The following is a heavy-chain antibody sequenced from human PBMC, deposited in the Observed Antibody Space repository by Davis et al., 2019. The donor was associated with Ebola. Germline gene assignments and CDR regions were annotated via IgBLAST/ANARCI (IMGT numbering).Heavy chain of an antibody. V-gene: IGHV3-23*01. Sequence: PGGSLRLSCAASGFTFSNYAMSWVRQAPGRGLEWVSGISGIGSNTYYADSVKGRFTISRDNSKNTLYLQMNSLRAEDTAVYYCAKSFTIFGVVIEPNDYWGQGTLVTVSA. CDR3: AKSFTIFGVVIEPNDY. CDR1: GFTFSNYA. D-gene: IGHD3-3*01. J-gene: IGHJ4*02. CDR2: ISGIGSNT.